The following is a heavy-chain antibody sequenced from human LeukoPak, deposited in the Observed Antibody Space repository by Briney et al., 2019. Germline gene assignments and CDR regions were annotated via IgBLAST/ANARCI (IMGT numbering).Heavy chain of an antibody. Sequence: GGSLRLSCAASGFALSDYGMHWVRQAPGKGLEWVAFIRYDGSDKYYADSVRGRFTISRDNSKNTLYLQMNSLRVEDTAVYYCAKDRLVPGSVLDYWGQGTLVTVSS. CDR1: GFALSDYG. CDR3: AKDRLVPGSVLDY. CDR2: IRYDGSDK. V-gene: IGHV3-30*02. J-gene: IGHJ4*02. D-gene: IGHD6-19*01.